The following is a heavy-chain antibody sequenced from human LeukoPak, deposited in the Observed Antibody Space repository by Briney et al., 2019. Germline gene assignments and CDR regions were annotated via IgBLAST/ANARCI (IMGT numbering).Heavy chain of an antibody. CDR3: ARSLGDTAMVSTY. Sequence: SETLSLTCTVSGGSISSSGYYWGWIRQPPGKGLEWIASIYYSGSTYYNPSLKSRVILSVDTSKKQFSLKLTSVTAADSAVYYCARSLGDTAMVSTYWGQGTLVTVSS. CDR1: GGSISSSGYY. J-gene: IGHJ4*02. D-gene: IGHD5-18*01. V-gene: IGHV4-39*01. CDR2: IYYSGST.